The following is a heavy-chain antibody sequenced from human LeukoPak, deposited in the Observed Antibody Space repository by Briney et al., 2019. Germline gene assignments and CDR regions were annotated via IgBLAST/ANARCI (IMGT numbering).Heavy chain of an antibody. J-gene: IGHJ5*02. CDR3: AADPLYSSSWPHLPHWFDP. D-gene: IGHD6-13*01. CDR1: GFTFTSSA. V-gene: IGHV1-58*01. Sequence: SVKVSCKASGFTFTSSAVQWVLQARGQRLEWIGWIVVGSGNTNYAQKFQERVTITRDMSTSTAYMELSSLRSEDTAVYYCAADPLYSSSWPHLPHWFDPWGQGTLVTVSS. CDR2: IVVGSGNT.